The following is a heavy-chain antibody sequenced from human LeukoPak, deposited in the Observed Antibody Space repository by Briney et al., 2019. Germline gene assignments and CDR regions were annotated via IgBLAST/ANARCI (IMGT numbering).Heavy chain of an antibody. J-gene: IGHJ4*02. Sequence: RPSETLSLTCAVYGGSFSGYYWSWVRQPPGKGLEWLGEIKHSGSTNYNPSLKSRVTISVDTSKNQFSLKLRSVTAADTAVYYCARGGIAVAGSDWNYFDYWGQGTLVTVSS. D-gene: IGHD6-19*01. CDR2: IKHSGST. CDR3: ARGGIAVAGSDWNYFDY. V-gene: IGHV4-34*01. CDR1: GGSFSGYY.